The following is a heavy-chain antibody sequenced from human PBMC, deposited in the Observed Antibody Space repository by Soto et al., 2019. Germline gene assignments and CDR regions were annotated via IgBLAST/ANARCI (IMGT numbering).Heavy chain of an antibody. Sequence: PSETLSLTCTVSGGSISSGGYYWSWIRQHPGKGLEWIGYIYYSGSTYYNPSLKSRVTISVDTSKNQFSLKLSSVTAADTAVYYCARAQWELPANWFDPWGQGTLVTV. CDR2: IYYSGST. J-gene: IGHJ5*02. CDR1: GGSISSGGYY. CDR3: ARAQWELPANWFDP. D-gene: IGHD1-26*01. V-gene: IGHV4-31*03.